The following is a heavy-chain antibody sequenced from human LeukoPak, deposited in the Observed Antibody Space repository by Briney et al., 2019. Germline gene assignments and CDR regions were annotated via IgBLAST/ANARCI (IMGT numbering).Heavy chain of an antibody. CDR3: ARLLAGCPGGRCRAHFDY. V-gene: IGHV4-59*01. J-gene: IGHJ4*02. D-gene: IGHD2-15*01. CDR1: GDSINSNY. CDR2: INYGGST. Sequence: SETLSLTCSVSGDSINSNYWSWVRQPPGKGLEWIGYINYGGSTNYNPSLKSRVSMSVDTSKNQFSLNLSSVTAADTAVYHCARLLAGCPGGRCRAHFDYWGQGTLVTVSS.